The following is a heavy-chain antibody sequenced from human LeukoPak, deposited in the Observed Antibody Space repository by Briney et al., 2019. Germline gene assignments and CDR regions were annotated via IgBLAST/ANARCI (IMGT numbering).Heavy chain of an antibody. V-gene: IGHV3-11*01. J-gene: IGHJ6*03. D-gene: IGHD1-14*01. CDR2: ISSSGSTI. Sequence: GGSLRLSCAASGFTFSDYYMSWIRQAPGKGLEWVSYISSSGSTIYYADSVKGRFTISRDNAKNSLYLQMNSLRAEDTAVYYCARDGQPYYYYYYMDVWGKGTTVTVSS. CDR3: ARDGQPYYYYYYMDV. CDR1: GFTFSDYY.